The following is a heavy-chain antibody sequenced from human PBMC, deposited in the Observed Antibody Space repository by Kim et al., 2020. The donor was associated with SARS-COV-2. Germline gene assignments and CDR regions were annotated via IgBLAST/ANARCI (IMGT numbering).Heavy chain of an antibody. D-gene: IGHD2-15*01. CDR1: GFSFTTNW. CDR3: ARDRRYSLDY. CDR2: IKEDGTEK. V-gene: IGHV3-7*01. J-gene: IGHJ4*02. Sequence: GGSLRLSCVVSGFSFTTNWMSWVRQAPGKGLEWVAKIKEDGTEKYYGYSVEGRFTISRDNAKNSLYLQMNSLSAEDTAVYYCARDRRYSLDYWGQGTLVTLPS.